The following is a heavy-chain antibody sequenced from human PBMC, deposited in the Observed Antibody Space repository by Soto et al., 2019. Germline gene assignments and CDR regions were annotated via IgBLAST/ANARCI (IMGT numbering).Heavy chain of an antibody. D-gene: IGHD5-12*01. Sequence: QVQLQQWGAGLLKPSETLSLTCAVYGGSFSGYYWSWIRQPPGKGLEWIGEINHSGSTNYNPSLKSRVTISVDTSKNQFSLKLRSVTAADTAVYCCARTGYRESYYGMDVWGQGTTVTVSS. CDR3: ARTGYRESYYGMDV. CDR2: INHSGST. J-gene: IGHJ6*02. V-gene: IGHV4-34*01. CDR1: GGSFSGYY.